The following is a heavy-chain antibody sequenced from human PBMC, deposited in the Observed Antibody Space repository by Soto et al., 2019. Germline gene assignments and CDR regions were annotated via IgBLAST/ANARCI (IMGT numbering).Heavy chain of an antibody. CDR1: GYPFSAFD. V-gene: IGHV1-8*01. CDR3: VRQPGGVATPGDDY. J-gene: IGHJ4*02. D-gene: IGHD2-15*01. CDR2: MNPDSGDT. Sequence: QVQLVQSGAEVKKPGASVKVSCEASGYPFSAFDINWVRQVGGQGLEWMGWMNPDSGDTAFAQRFQDIITMTRSTSISTAYMDLSRLTSDDTAVYFCVRQPGGVATPGDDYWGQGTLVTVSS.